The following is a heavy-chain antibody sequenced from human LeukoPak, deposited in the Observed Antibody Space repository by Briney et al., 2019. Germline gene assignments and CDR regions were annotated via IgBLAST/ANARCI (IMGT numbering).Heavy chain of an antibody. CDR3: ARVSDYAWRSYPNFAY. V-gene: IGHV3-74*01. J-gene: IGHJ4*02. CDR1: GFTFSSYW. D-gene: IGHD3-16*02. Sequence: GGSLRLSCAASGFTFSSYWMHWVRQAPGKGLVWVSRVKTDGSSTSYADSVKGRFTISSDNAKNTLYLQMNSLRAEDTAVYYCARVSDYAWRSYPNFAYWGQGPLVTVSS. CDR2: VKTDGSST.